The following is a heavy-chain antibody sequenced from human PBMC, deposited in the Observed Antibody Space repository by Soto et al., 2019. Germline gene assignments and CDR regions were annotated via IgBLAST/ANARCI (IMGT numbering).Heavy chain of an antibody. CDR1: GFTFSSYG. CDR3: AKGRGWNFDY. CDR2: ISYDGRNK. D-gene: IGHD6-19*01. J-gene: IGHJ4*02. Sequence: QVQLVESGGGVVQPGRSLRLSCAASGFTFSSYGMHWVRQAPGKGLEWVAVISYDGRNKYYADSVKGRFTISRDNSKNTLYLQLNSLRAEATAVYSCAKGRGWNFDYWGQGTLVTVSS. V-gene: IGHV3-30*18.